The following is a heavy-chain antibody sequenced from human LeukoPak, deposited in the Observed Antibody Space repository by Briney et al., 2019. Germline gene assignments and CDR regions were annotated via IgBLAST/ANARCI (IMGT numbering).Heavy chain of an antibody. CDR2: FDPEDGET. V-gene: IGHV1-24*01. CDR1: GYTLTELS. D-gene: IGHD3-22*01. J-gene: IGHJ4*02. CDR3: ATGGMIVVDPFDY. Sequence: ASVKVSCKVSGYTLTELSMHWVRQAPGKGLEWMGGFDPEDGETIYAQRFQGRVTMTEDTSTDTAYMELSSLRSEDTAAYYCATGGMIVVDPFDYWGQGTLVTVSS.